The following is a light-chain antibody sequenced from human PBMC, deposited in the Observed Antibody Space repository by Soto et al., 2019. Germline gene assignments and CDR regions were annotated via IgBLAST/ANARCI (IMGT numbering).Light chain of an antibody. CDR3: QQRSNWPPT. CDR1: QSVSSY. CDR2: DAS. Sequence: EIVLTQSPATLSLSPGERATLSCRASQSVSSYLAWFQQKPGQAPRLLIYDASDRATGIPARFSGSGSGTDSTLTISSLEPEDFAVYYCQQRSNWPPTFGQGTRLEIK. V-gene: IGKV3-11*01. J-gene: IGKJ5*01.